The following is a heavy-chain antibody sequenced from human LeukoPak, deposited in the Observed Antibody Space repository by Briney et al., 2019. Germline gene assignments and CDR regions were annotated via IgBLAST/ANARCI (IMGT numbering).Heavy chain of an antibody. CDR3: ARDWLLTTVTTPSY. J-gene: IGHJ4*02. Sequence: GGSLRLSCAASGFTFSSYAMHWVRQAPGKGLEWVAVISYDGSNKYYADSVKGRFTISRDNSKNTPYLQMNSLRAEDTAVYYCARDWLLTTVTTPSYWGQGTLVTVSS. V-gene: IGHV3-30-3*01. CDR1: GFTFSSYA. CDR2: ISYDGSNK. D-gene: IGHD4-17*01.